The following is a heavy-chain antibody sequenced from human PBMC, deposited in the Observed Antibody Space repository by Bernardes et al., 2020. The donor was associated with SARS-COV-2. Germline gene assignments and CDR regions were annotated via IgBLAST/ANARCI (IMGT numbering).Heavy chain of an antibody. CDR2: MNPNSANT. CDR1: GYTFTSYD. V-gene: IGHV1-8*01. CDR3: ARGSYYDSSGYYHRHAFDI. D-gene: IGHD3-22*01. Sequence: AGVKVPCKASGYTFTSYDINWVRQATGQGLEWMGWMNPNSANTGYAQKFQGRVTMTRNTSISTAYMELSSLRSEDTAVYYCARGSYYDSSGYYHRHAFDIWGQGTMVTVSS. J-gene: IGHJ3*02.